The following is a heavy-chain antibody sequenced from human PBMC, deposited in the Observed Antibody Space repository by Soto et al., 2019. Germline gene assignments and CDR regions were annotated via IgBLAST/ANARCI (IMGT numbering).Heavy chain of an antibody. CDR1: GGTFSSYA. V-gene: IGHV1-69*13. Sequence: SVKVSCKASGGTFSSYAISWVRQAPGQGLEWMGGIIPIFGTANYAQKFQGRVTITADESTSTAYMELSSLRSEDTAVYYCARVSAAAGSRGNWFDPWGQGTLVTVSS. D-gene: IGHD6-13*01. CDR2: IIPIFGTA. J-gene: IGHJ5*02. CDR3: ARVSAAAGSRGNWFDP.